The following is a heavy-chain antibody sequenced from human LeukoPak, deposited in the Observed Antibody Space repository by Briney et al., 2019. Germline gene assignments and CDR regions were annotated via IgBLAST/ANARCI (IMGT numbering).Heavy chain of an antibody. CDR1: GGTFSSYA. J-gene: IGHJ6*02. Sequence: SVKASCKASGGTFSSYAISWVRQAPGQGLEWMGGIIPIFGTANYAQKFQGRVTMTRDTSTSTVYMELSSLRSEDTAVYYCARLLGGYSNYYYYGMDVWGQGTTVTVSS. CDR3: ARLLGGYSNYYYYGMDV. D-gene: IGHD4-11*01. V-gene: IGHV1-69*05. CDR2: IIPIFGTA.